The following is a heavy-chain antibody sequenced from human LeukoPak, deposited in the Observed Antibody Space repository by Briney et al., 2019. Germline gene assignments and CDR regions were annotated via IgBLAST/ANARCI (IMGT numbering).Heavy chain of an antibody. V-gene: IGHV1-2*02. Sequence: ASVKVSRKASGYTFTGYYMHWVRQAPGRGLEWMGWINPNSGGTNYAQKFQGRVTMTRDTSISTAYMELSRLRSDDTAVYYCARERKGTTVIYYYGMDVWGQGTTVTVSS. CDR2: INPNSGGT. CDR1: GYTFTGYY. CDR3: ARERKGTTVIYYYGMDV. D-gene: IGHD4-11*01. J-gene: IGHJ6*02.